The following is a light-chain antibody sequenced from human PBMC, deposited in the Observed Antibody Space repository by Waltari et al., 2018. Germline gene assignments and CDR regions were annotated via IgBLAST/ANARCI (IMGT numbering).Light chain of an antibody. CDR2: GVS. CDR1: SSDVGTYNY. V-gene: IGLV2-14*03. CDR3: CSYTTSSTWV. J-gene: IGLJ2*01. Sequence: QSAPTQPPSVSGSPGQSVTISCTGTSSDVGTYNYVSWYQQHPGKAPKLMIYGVSNRPSGVADRFSGSKSGNTASLTISGLQAEEEADYYCCSYTTSSTWVFGGGTRLTVL.